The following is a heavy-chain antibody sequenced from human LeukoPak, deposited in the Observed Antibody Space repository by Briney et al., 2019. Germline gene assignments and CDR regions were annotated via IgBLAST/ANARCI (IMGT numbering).Heavy chain of an antibody. J-gene: IGHJ4*02. V-gene: IGHV3-9*01. CDR2: ISWNSGSI. CDR1: GFTFDDYA. D-gene: IGHD3-10*01. Sequence: GGSLRLSCAASGFTFDDYAMHWVRQAPGKGLEWVSGISWNSGSIGYADPVKGRFTISRDNAKNSLYLQMNSLRAEDTALYYCAKDIYYYGSGSYPSFDYWGQGTLVTVSS. CDR3: AKDIYYYGSGSYPSFDY.